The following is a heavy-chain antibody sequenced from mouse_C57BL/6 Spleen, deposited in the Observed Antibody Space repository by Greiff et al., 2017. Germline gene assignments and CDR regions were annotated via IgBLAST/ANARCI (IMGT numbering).Heavy chain of an antibody. J-gene: IGHJ3*01. CDR1: GYAFSSSW. V-gene: IGHV1-82*01. Sequence: QVQLQQSGPELVKPGASVKISCKASGYAFSSSWMNWVKQRPGKGLEWIGRIYPGDGDTNYNGKFKGKATLTADKSSSTAYMQLSSLTSEDSAVYFCARDCYGSSHFADWGKGTLVTVSA. CDR2: IYPGDGDT. CDR3: ARDCYGSSHFAD. D-gene: IGHD1-1*01.